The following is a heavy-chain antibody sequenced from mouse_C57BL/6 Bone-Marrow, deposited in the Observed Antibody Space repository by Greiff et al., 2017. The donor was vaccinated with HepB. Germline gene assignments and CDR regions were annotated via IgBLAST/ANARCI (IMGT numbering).Heavy chain of an antibody. Sequence: ESGPELVKPGASVKISCKASGYAFSSSWMNWVKQRPGKGLEWIGRIYPGDGDTNYNGKFKGKATLTADKSSSTAYMQLSSLTSEDSAVYFCAREEYNFDYWGQGTTLTVSS. CDR1: GYAFSSSW. V-gene: IGHV1-82*01. D-gene: IGHD5-1*01. CDR3: AREEYNFDY. CDR2: IYPGDGDT. J-gene: IGHJ2*01.